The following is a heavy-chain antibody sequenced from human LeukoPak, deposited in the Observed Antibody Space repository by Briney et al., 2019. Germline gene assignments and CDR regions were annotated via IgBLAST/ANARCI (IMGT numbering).Heavy chain of an antibody. CDR2: IYYSGST. Sequence: PSETLSLTCTVSGGSISSYYWSWIRQPPGKGLEWIGYIYYSGSTNYNPSLKSRVTISVDTSKNQFSLKLSSVTAADTAVYYCAREDGKVRGVTGDVWGQGTTVTVSS. D-gene: IGHD3-10*01. CDR1: GGSISSYY. J-gene: IGHJ6*02. CDR3: AREDGKVRGVTGDV. V-gene: IGHV4-59*12.